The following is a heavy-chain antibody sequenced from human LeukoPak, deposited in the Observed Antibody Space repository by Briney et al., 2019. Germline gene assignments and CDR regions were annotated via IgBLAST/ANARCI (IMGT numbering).Heavy chain of an antibody. J-gene: IGHJ4*02. D-gene: IGHD4-11*01. CDR2: ISTYNGNT. CDR1: GYTFISYG. CDR3: AATVTLQVY. V-gene: IGHV1-18*01. Sequence: ASVKVSCKASGYTFISYGFSWVRQAPGQGLEWMGWISTYNGNTNYAQNLQGRVTMTTDTSTSTAYMELRSLRSDDTAVYYCAATVTLQVYWGQGTLVTVSS.